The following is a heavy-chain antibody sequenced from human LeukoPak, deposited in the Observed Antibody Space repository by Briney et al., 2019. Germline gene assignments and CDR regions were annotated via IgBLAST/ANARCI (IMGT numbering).Heavy chain of an antibody. Sequence: LETLSLTCAVYGGSFSGYYWSWIRQPPGKGLEWIGEINHSGSTNYNPSLKSRVTISVDTSKNQFSLKLSSVTAADTAVYYCARGRPNIIYYYYGMDVWGQGTTVTVSS. CDR3: ARGRPNIIYYYYGMDV. D-gene: IGHD3-10*01. J-gene: IGHJ6*02. CDR1: GGSFSGYY. V-gene: IGHV4-34*01. CDR2: INHSGST.